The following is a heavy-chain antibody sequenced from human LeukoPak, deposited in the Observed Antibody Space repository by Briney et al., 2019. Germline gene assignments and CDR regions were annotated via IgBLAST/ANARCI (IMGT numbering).Heavy chain of an antibody. Sequence: SETLSLTCTVSGGSISSSSYYWGWIRQPPGKVLEWIGSSYYSGSAYYNPSLKSRVTISLDTSKNQFSLKLSSVIAADTAVYYCAREGLVAANHWFDTWGQGTLVTVSS. CDR2: SYYSGSA. CDR1: GGSISSSSYY. D-gene: IGHD2-15*01. J-gene: IGHJ5*02. CDR3: AREGLVAANHWFDT. V-gene: IGHV4-39*02.